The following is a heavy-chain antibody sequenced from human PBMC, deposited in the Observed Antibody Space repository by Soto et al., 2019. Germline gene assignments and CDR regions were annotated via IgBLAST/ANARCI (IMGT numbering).Heavy chain of an antibody. CDR3: ARARSTSYDSSGYRI. CDR1: GYTFTSYD. Sequence: XSVKGSCKASGYTFTSYDMHWVRQAPGQRLEWMGWINAGNGNTKYSQKFQGRVTITRDTSASTAYMELSSLRSEDTAVYYCARARSTSYDSSGYRIWGQGTMVTVSS. CDR2: INAGNGNT. V-gene: IGHV1-3*01. D-gene: IGHD3-22*01. J-gene: IGHJ4*02.